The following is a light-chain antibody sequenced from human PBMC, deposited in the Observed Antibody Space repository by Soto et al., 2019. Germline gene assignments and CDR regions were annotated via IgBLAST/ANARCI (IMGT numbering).Light chain of an antibody. CDR2: GVS. CDR3: HQYNYWPRS. Sequence: MTQSPSTLSASVGDRVTITCRASQSVGRNLAWYHQKPGQAPRLLIYGVSTRATGVPARFSGSGSGTDFTLTISSLQSEDFALYYCHQYNYWPRSFGQGTKVDIK. V-gene: IGKV3-15*01. CDR1: QSVGRN. J-gene: IGKJ1*01.